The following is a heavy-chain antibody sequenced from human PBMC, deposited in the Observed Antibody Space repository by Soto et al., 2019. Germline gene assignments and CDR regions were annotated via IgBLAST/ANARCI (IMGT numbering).Heavy chain of an antibody. J-gene: IGHJ4*02. V-gene: IGHV3-23*01. D-gene: IGHD2-15*01. CDR1: GFTFSSYA. CDR2: INAGGGST. Sequence: GGSLRLSCAASGFTFSSYAMSWVRQAPGKGLEWVSGINAGGGSTYYADSVKGRLTISRDNPKNTLYLQMDSLRAEDTAVYYCAKDYSVVVVPSTPIDYWGQGTLVTSPQ. CDR3: AKDYSVVVVPSTPIDY.